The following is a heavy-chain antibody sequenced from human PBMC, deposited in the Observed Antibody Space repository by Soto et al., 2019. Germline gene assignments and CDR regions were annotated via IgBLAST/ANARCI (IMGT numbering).Heavy chain of an antibody. CDR2: ISANGASI. CDR1: GFTFRDHA. D-gene: IGHD3-22*01. V-gene: IGHV3-23*01. J-gene: IGHJ5*02. CDR3: AKDRYYDTPGWFDP. Sequence: PGGSLRLSCVGSGFTFRDHAMRWVRQAPGRGLEWVSAISANGASIQRADSVKGRFSVSRDNAKNTVYLQMDNLRTEDSAVYYCAKDRYYDTPGWFDPWGQGSRVTVSS.